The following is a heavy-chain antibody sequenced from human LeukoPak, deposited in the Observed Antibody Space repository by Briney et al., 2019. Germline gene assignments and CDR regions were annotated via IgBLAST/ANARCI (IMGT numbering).Heavy chain of an antibody. D-gene: IGHD3-22*01. J-gene: IGHJ6*03. Sequence: GGSLRLSCAASGFTFSSYGMSWVRQAPGKGLEWVSAISGSGGSTYYADSVKGRFTISRDNAKNSLYLQMNSLRAEDTAVYYCARDATREYYYDSSGYHRRYYYYMDVWGKGTTVTISS. V-gene: IGHV3-23*01. CDR3: ARDATREYYYDSSGYHRRYYYYMDV. CDR2: ISGSGGST. CDR1: GFTFSSYG.